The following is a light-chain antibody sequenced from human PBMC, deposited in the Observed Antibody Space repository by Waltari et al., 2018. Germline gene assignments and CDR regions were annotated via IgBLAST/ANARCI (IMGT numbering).Light chain of an antibody. J-gene: IGKJ1*01. CDR2: GAY. CDR3: QHHVRLPAT. CDR1: QRVNTY. V-gene: IGKV3-20*01. Sequence: SCRASQRVNTYLAWYQQKPGQAPRLLIYGAYTRAAGIPDRFSGSGFGTDFSLTISRLEAEDFAVYYCQHHVRLPATFGQGTKVEIK.